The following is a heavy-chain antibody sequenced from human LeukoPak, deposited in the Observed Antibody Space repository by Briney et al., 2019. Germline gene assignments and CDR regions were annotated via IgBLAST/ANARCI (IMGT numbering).Heavy chain of an antibody. CDR2: IIPILGIA. D-gene: IGHD2-8*01. CDR3: ARNRGYCTNGVCQYFDY. V-gene: IGHV1-69*04. Sequence: GASVKVSCKASGGTFSSYAISWVRQAPGQGLEWMGRIIPILGIANYAQKFQGRVTITADESTSTAYMELSSLRSEDTAVYYCARNRGYCTNGVCQYFDYWGQGTLVTVSS. J-gene: IGHJ4*02. CDR1: GGTFSSYA.